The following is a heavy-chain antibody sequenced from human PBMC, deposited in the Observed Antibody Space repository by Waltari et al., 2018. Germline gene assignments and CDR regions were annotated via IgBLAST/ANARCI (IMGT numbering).Heavy chain of an antibody. CDR2: INPNSGDT. CDR1: GYTFTGYY. Sequence: QVHLVQSGAEVKKPGASVKVSCKASGYTFTGYYIQWVRRAPGQGLGWMGRINPNSGDTNYAQKFQGRVTLTRDTSINTAYMELSSLKSDDTAVYYCARDLGSDYGNRDYWGQGTLVTVPS. D-gene: IGHD4-17*01. CDR3: ARDLGSDYGNRDY. V-gene: IGHV1-2*06. J-gene: IGHJ4*02.